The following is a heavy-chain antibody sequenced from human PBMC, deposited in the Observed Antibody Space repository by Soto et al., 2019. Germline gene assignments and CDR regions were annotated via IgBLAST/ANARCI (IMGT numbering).Heavy chain of an antibody. Sequence: SETLSLTCLVSGQYIKSNFWWAWVRQSPGKGLEWIGEIYHSGSANYTPSLKNRVTLSLDTSKNEFSLKMGSVTAADTAVYFCARETYYYDSSGSHWFDPWGQGTLVTVSS. D-gene: IGHD3-22*01. CDR1: GQYIKSNFW. V-gene: IGHV4-4*02. J-gene: IGHJ5*02. CDR3: ARETYYYDSSGSHWFDP. CDR2: IYHSGSA.